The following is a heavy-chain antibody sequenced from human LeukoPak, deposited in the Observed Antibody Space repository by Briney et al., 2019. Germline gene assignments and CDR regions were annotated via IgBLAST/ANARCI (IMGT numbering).Heavy chain of an antibody. CDR1: GFTFSSYG. D-gene: IGHD5-12*01. CDR2: IWYDGSNK. V-gene: IGHV3-33*01. CDR3: ARGPYSGYAAFDY. Sequence: GRSLRLSCAASGFTFSSYGMHWVRQAPGKGLEWVAVIWYDGSNKYYADSVKGRFTISRDNSKNTLYLQMNSLRAEDTAVYYCARGPYSGYAAFDYWGQGTLVTVSS. J-gene: IGHJ4*02.